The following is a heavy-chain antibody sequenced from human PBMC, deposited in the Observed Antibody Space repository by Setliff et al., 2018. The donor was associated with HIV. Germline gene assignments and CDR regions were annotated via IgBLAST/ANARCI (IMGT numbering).Heavy chain of an antibody. CDR2: IYWNDDK. CDR3: AHIRTVCGGGSCSESYLDY. D-gene: IGHD2-15*01. CDR1: GLSLNLSGVT. J-gene: IGHJ4*02. Sequence: SGPTLVNPTQTLTLTCTFSGLSLNLSGVTVGWIRQPPGKALEWLALIYWNDDKRFSPSLESRLTLTKDTSKNLVVLRMTNVDPVDTATYYCAHIRTVCGGGSCSESYLDYWGRGTPVTVSS. V-gene: IGHV2-5*01.